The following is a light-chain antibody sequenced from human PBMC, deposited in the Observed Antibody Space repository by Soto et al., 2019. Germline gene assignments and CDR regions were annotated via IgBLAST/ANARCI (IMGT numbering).Light chain of an antibody. J-gene: IGKJ2*01. CDR1: QSISPW. V-gene: IGKV1-5*03. CDR3: QQYKTYFRT. Sequence: DIQMTQSPSSLSASVGDRVTITSRASQSISPWLAWYQQKPGKAPKILIYKASSLESGVPSRFSGSGSGTEFTLTISSLQPDDFATYYCQQYKTYFRTFGHGTKLEIK. CDR2: KAS.